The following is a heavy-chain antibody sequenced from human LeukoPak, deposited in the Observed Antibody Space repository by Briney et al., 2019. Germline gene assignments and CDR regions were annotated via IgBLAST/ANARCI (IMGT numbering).Heavy chain of an antibody. CDR1: GGSISSGDYY. J-gene: IGHJ4*02. V-gene: IGHV4-30-4*01. CDR3: ARVDYYDSSGYLSDY. D-gene: IGHD3-22*01. CDR2: IYYSGST. Sequence: SETLSLTCTVSGGSISSGDYYWSWIRQPPGKGLEWIGYIYYSGSTYYNPSLKSRVTISVDTSKNQFSLKLSSVTAADTAVYYCARVDYYDSSGYLSDYWSQGTLVTVSS.